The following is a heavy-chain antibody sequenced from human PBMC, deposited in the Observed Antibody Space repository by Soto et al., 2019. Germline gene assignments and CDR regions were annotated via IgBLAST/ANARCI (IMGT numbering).Heavy chain of an antibody. V-gene: IGHV3-23*01. CDR2: IRDSGAGT. D-gene: IGHD3-22*01. CDR1: GFTFSSYA. J-gene: IGHJ4*02. CDR3: ARGAGSSAYTHFDY. Sequence: EVQLLESGGGLLQPGGSLTLSCAASGFTFSSYAMSWVRQAPGKGLEWVSAIRDSGAGTYYADSVKGRFTISRDNSXNTLYLQMNSLRAEDTAVYYCARGAGSSAYTHFDYWGQGTLVTVSS.